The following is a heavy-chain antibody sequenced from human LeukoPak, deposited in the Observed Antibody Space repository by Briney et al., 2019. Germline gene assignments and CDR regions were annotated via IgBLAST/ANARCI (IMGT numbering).Heavy chain of an antibody. J-gene: IGHJ4*02. Sequence: SETLSLTCTVSGGSINTPNYYWGWIRQTPGKGLEWIGNIFYSGGTYYSPSLTSRVTISLDTSRNQFSLKLSSVTAADTAVYYCARHRYGSGSYADYWGQGTLVTVSS. CDR1: GGSINTPNYY. CDR2: IFYSGGT. CDR3: ARHRYGSGSYADY. D-gene: IGHD3-10*01. V-gene: IGHV4-39*01.